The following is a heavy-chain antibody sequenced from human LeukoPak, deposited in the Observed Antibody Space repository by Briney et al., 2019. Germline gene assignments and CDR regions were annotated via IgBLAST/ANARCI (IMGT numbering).Heavy chain of an antibody. CDR1: GFTFSSYG. Sequence: GGSLRLSCAASGFTFSSYGMHWVRQAPGKGLEWVAVISYDGSNKYYADSVKGRFTISRDNSKNTLYLQMNSLRAEDTAVYYCAKDGGIYSGSYYYYYYYGMDVWGQGTTVTVSS. D-gene: IGHD1-26*01. CDR2: ISYDGSNK. J-gene: IGHJ6*02. CDR3: AKDGGIYSGSYYYYYYYGMDV. V-gene: IGHV3-30*18.